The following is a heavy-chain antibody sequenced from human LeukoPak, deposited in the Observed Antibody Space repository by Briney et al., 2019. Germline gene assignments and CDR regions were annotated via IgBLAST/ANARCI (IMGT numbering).Heavy chain of an antibody. Sequence: PGGSLRLSCVASGFTFSSYDMHWVRQATGIGLEWVSSIATNGDTYYPDSVKGRFTISRDNSKNTLYLQMNSLRAEDTAVYYCAKDYDSSGWAAFDIWGQGTMVTVSS. D-gene: IGHD3-22*01. V-gene: IGHV3-13*04. CDR1: GFTFSSYD. CDR3: AKDYDSSGWAAFDI. CDR2: IATNGDT. J-gene: IGHJ3*02.